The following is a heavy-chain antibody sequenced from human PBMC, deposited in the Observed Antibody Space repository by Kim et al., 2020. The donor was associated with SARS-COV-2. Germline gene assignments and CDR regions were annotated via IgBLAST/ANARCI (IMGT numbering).Heavy chain of an antibody. CDR2: IYYSGST. V-gene: IGHV4-39*01. Sequence: SETLSLTCTVSGGPISSSSYYWGWIRQPPGKGLEWFGSIYYSGSTYYNPSLKSRVTISVDTSKNQFSLKLSSVTAADTAVYYCARGYCSGGSCLSNYFDYWGQGTLVTVSS. J-gene: IGHJ4*02. D-gene: IGHD2-15*01. CDR3: ARGYCSGGSCLSNYFDY. CDR1: GGPISSSSYY.